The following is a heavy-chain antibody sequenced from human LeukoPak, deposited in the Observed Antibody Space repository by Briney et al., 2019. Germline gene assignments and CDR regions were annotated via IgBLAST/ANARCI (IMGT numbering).Heavy chain of an antibody. V-gene: IGHV3-9*01. CDR1: GFTFDDYA. CDR2: ISWVSGSI. CDR3: AKDSSSGYPNWFDP. J-gene: IGHJ5*02. D-gene: IGHD3-22*01. Sequence: PGRSLRLSCAASGFTFDDYAMHWVRQAPGKGLEWVSGISWVSGSIGYAESVKGRFTISRDNAKNSLYLQMNSLRAEDTALYYCAKDSSSGYPNWFDPWGQGTLVTVSS.